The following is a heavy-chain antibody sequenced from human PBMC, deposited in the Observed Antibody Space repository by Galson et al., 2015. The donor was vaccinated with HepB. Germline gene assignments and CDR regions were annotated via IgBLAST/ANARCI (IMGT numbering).Heavy chain of an antibody. Sequence: SVKVSCKASGYTFTGYYMHWVRQAPGQGLEWMGRINPNSGGTNYAQKFQGRVTMTRDTSISTAYMELSRLRSDDTAVYYCARDYKTIFGVVKVAGVWGKGTTVTVSS. CDR1: GYTFTGYY. V-gene: IGHV1-2*06. D-gene: IGHD3-3*01. J-gene: IGHJ6*04. CDR2: INPNSGGT. CDR3: ARDYKTIFGVVKVAGV.